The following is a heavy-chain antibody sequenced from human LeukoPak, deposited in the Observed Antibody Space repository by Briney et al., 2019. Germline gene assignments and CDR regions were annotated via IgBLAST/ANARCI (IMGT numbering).Heavy chain of an antibody. CDR2: IYYSGST. CDR1: GGSISSYY. Sequence: SETLSLTCTVSGGSISSYYWSWIRQPPGKGLEWIGYIYYSGSTNYNPSLKSRVTISVDTSKNQSSLKLSSVTAADTAAYYCARDGSDSSGYYDAFDIWGQGTMVTVSS. V-gene: IGHV4-59*01. J-gene: IGHJ3*02. CDR3: ARDGSDSSGYYDAFDI. D-gene: IGHD3-22*01.